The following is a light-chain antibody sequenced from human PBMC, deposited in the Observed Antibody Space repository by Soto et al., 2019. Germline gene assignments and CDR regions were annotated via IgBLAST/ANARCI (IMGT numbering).Light chain of an antibody. CDR1: PSVSSY. CDR3: QPRSNWPWT. CDR2: DAS. J-gene: IGKJ1*01. Sequence: EIVLTQSPATLSLSPGERATLSCRASPSVSSYLAWYQQKAGQAPRLLIYDASNRATGIPSRFSVCGSGTDFTLTISSLEPEDFAVYYCQPRSNWPWTFGQGTKVEIK. V-gene: IGKV3-11*01.